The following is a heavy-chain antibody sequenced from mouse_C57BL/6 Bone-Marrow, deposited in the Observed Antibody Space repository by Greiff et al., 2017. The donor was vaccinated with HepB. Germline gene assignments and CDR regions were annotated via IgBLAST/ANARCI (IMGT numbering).Heavy chain of an antibody. D-gene: IGHD1-1*01. J-gene: IGHJ4*01. V-gene: IGHV2-5*01. Sequence: VNVVESGPGLVQPSQSLSITCTVSGFSLTSYGVHWVRQSPGKGLEWLGVIWRGGSTDYNAAFMSRLSITKDNSKSQVFFKMNSLQADDTAIYYCAKKVGAYEVDSRGAIDDWGQGASVTVSS. CDR2: IWRGGST. CDR3: AKKVGAYEVDSRGAIDD. CDR1: GFSLTSYG.